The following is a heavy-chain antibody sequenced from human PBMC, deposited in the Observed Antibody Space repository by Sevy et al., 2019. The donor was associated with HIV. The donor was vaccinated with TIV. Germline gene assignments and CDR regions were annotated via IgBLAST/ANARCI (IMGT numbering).Heavy chain of an antibody. CDR3: ARDRASGWHELDK. CDR2: VYYSGST. CDR1: GDSLNSYY. Sequence: SETLSLTCTISGDSLNSYYWTLIRQPPGKGLEWVGCVYYSGSTNYNPSLKSRVTMSVDTSKNQFSLNLRSVTAADTAVYYCARDRASGWHELDKWGQGTLVTVSS. V-gene: IGHV4-59*13. D-gene: IGHD6-19*01. J-gene: IGHJ4*02.